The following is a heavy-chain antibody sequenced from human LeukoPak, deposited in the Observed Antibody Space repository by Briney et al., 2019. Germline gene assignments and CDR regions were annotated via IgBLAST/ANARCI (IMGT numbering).Heavy chain of an antibody. J-gene: IGHJ4*02. CDR1: GFTFSDYY. D-gene: IGHD1-7*01. CDR3: ARVMGNYATDY. V-gene: IGHV3-11*04. CDR2: ISSGDDTI. Sequence: GGSLRLSCAASGFTFSDYYMSWIRQAPGKGLEWVSYISSGDDTIYYADSVKGRFTMSRDNAKNSLYLQMNSLRAEDTAVYYCARVMGNYATDYWGQGTLVTVSS.